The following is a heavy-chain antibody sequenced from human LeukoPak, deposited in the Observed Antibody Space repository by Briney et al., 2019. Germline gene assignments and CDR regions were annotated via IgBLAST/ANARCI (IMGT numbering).Heavy chain of an antibody. CDR2: IKSKTDGGTT. CDR1: GFTFSNAW. V-gene: IGHV3-15*01. CDR3: VNHKSGRNYED. J-gene: IGHJ4*02. Sequence: GGSLRLSCAASGFTFSNAWMSWVRQAPGKGLEWVGRIKSKTDGGTTDYAAPVKGRFTISRDDSKNTLYLQMNSLKTEDTAVYYCVNHKSGRNYEDWGQGTLVTVSS. D-gene: IGHD3-10*01.